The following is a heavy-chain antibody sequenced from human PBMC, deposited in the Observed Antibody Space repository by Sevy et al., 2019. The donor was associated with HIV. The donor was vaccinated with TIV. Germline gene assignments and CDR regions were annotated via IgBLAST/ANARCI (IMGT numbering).Heavy chain of an antibody. D-gene: IGHD6-13*01. CDR1: GYTFPDYG. CDR3: ARGEEQLTLDY. CDR2: ISPYNGNT. V-gene: IGHV1-18*01. J-gene: IGHJ4*02. Sequence: ASAKVSCKTSGYTFPDYGINWVRQAPGRGLEWMGWISPYNGNTNYAQKLQGRVTMTTDTSTSTAYMELRSLKSDDTAVYYCARGEEQLTLDYWGQGTLVTVSS.